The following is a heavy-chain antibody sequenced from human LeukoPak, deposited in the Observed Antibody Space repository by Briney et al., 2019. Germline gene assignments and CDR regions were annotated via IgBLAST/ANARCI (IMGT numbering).Heavy chain of an antibody. V-gene: IGHV3-33*01. CDR1: GFTFSSYG. Sequence: GGSLRLSCAASGFTFSSYGMHWVRQAPGKGLEWVAVIWYDGSNKYYADSVKGRFTISRDNSKNTLYLQMNSLRAEDTAVYYCAREIGELFSLDYWGQGTLVTVSS. J-gene: IGHJ4*02. D-gene: IGHD3-10*01. CDR3: AREIGELFSLDY. CDR2: IWYDGSNK.